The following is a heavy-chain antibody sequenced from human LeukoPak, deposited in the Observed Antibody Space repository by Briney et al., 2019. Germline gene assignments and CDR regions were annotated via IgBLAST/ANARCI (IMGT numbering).Heavy chain of an antibody. Sequence: SQTLSLTCTVSGGSISSGSYYWTWIRQPAGKGLEWIGRIYTSGSTNYNPSLKSRVTISIDTSKNQFSLKLSSVTAADTAVYYCARAQDVSPDNWGQGTLVTVSS. CDR2: IYTSGST. J-gene: IGHJ4*02. D-gene: IGHD3-16*01. CDR3: ARAQDVSPDN. V-gene: IGHV4-61*02. CDR1: GGSISSGSYY.